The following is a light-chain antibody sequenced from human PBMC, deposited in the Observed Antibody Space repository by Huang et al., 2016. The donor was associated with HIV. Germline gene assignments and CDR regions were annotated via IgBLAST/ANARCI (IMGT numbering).Light chain of an antibody. CDR1: QSISTY. V-gene: IGKV3-11*02. J-gene: IGKJ4*01. CDR2: AAS. Sequence: EIVLTQSPATLSLSPGERATLSCRASQSISTYLVWYQQKPGQAPRLLIYAASNRATGIPARFSGSASGRDFTLTISSLEPEDFAVYYCQQRSNWPPGLTFGGGTKVEIK. CDR3: QQRSNWPPGLT.